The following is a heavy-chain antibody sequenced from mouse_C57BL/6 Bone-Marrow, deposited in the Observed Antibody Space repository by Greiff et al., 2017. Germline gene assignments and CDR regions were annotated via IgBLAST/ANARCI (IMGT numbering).Heavy chain of an antibody. CDR2: IPPNSGST. CDR3: ARRRIITTVVATDY. Sequence: VQLQQPGAELVKPGASVKLSCKASGYTFTSYWMHWVKQRPGQGLEWIGMIPPNSGSTNYNEKFKSKATLTVDKSSSTAYMQLSSLTSEDSAVYYCARRRIITTVVATDYWGQGTTLTVSS. V-gene: IGHV1-64*01. D-gene: IGHD1-1*01. J-gene: IGHJ2*01. CDR1: GYTFTSYW.